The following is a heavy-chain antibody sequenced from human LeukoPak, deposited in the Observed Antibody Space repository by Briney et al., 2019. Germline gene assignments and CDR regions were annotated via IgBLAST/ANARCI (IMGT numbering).Heavy chain of an antibody. CDR2: IIPIFGTA. V-gene: IGHV1-69*13. Sequence: EASVKVSCKASGYTFTGYYMHWVRQAPGQGLEWMGGIIPIFGTANYAQKFQGRVTITADESTSTAYMELSSLRSEDTAVYYCARFASDYDYIWGSYRRRWFDPWGQGTLVTVSS. CDR3: ARFASDYDYIWGSYRRRWFDP. J-gene: IGHJ5*02. D-gene: IGHD3-16*02. CDR1: GYTFTGYY.